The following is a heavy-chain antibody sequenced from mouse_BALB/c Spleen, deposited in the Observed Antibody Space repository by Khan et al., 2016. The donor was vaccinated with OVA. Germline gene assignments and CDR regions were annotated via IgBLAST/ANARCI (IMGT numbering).Heavy chain of an antibody. CDR1: GFTFTNYG. D-gene: IGHD2-14*01. Sequence: QIQLVQSGPELKKPGETVQISCKTSGFTFTNYGMTWVKQTPGKGLNWMGWITTYTGEPTFADDFKGRFAFSLATSVSTAYLQINSLKNEDTATNFCARVGYNGTMDCWGQGTSVTVSS. CDR3: ARVGYNGTMDC. CDR2: ITTYTGEP. J-gene: IGHJ4*01. V-gene: IGHV9-3-1*01.